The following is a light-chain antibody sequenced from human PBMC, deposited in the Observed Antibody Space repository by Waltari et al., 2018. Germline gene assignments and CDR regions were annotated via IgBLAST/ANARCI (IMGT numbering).Light chain of an antibody. CDR2: DTS. Sequence: IVLTPHPATLSSSPGERATLSCRDSQRVDMYLAWYQQRPGQAPRLLIYDTSNRATDIPARFSGSGSGTDFSLTISSLEPEDFAVYYCQQRRNWPLTFGGGTKVEIK. CDR1: QRVDMY. CDR3: QQRRNWPLT. V-gene: IGKV3-11*01. J-gene: IGKJ4*01.